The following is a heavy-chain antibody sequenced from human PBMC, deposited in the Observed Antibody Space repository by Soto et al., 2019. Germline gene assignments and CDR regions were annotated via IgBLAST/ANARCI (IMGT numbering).Heavy chain of an antibody. CDR2: IYHSGST. Sequence: SETLSLTCAVSGGSISSGGYSWSWIRQPPGKGLEWIGYIYHSGSTYYNPSLKSRVTISVDRSKNQFSLKLSSVTAADTAVYYCARIHLRGQNWFDPWGQGTLVTVSS. D-gene: IGHD4-17*01. V-gene: IGHV4-30-2*01. CDR3: ARIHLRGQNWFDP. J-gene: IGHJ5*02. CDR1: GGSISSGGYS.